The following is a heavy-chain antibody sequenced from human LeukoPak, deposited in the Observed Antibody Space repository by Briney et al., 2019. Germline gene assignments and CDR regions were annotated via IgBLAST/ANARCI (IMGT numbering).Heavy chain of an antibody. CDR2: INHSGST. V-gene: IGHV4-34*01. D-gene: IGHD5-12*01. Sequence: SETLSLTCAVYGGSFSGYYWSWIRQPPGKGLEWIGEINHSGSTNYNPSLKSRVTISVDTSKNQFSLKLSSVTAADTAVYYCARELGIVATTGTPTHIFDYWGQGTLVTVSS. J-gene: IGHJ4*02. CDR1: GGSFSGYY. CDR3: ARELGIVATTGTPTHIFDY.